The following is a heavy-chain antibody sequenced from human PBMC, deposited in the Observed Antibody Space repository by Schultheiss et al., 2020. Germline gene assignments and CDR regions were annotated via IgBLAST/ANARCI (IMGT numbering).Heavy chain of an antibody. CDR3: ARCREITIFGVVTPFSYGMDV. J-gene: IGHJ6*02. CDR1: GGSISISSHY. V-gene: IGHV4-39*07. CDR2: IYHGGNT. Sequence: SQTLSLTCTVSGGSISISSHYWGWIRQPPGKGLEWIGEIYHGGNTNYNPSLKSRVTISVDKSKNQFSLKLSSVTAADTAVYYCARCREITIFGVVTPFSYGMDVWGQGTTVTVSS. D-gene: IGHD3-3*01.